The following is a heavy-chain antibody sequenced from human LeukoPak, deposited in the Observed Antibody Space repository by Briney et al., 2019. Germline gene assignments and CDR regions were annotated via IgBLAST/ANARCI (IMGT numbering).Heavy chain of an antibody. D-gene: IGHD2-2*02. V-gene: IGHV4-34*01. CDR1: GGSFSGYY. CDR3: ARHGYTADDY. CDR2: INHSGST. J-gene: IGHJ4*02. Sequence: PSETLSLTCAVYGGSFSGYYWSWIRQPPGKGLEWIGEINHSGSTNYNPSLKSRVTISVDTSKNQFSLKLSSVTAADTAVYYCARHGYTADDYWGQGTLVTVSS.